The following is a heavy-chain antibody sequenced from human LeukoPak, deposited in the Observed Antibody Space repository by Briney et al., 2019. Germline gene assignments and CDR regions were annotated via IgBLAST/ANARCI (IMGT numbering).Heavy chain of an antibody. CDR3: ARDFDDSSGYAGFDY. CDR1: GGSISSSSYC. Sequence: SETLSLTCTVSGGSISSSSYCWGWIRQPPGKGLESIGSIYYSGSTYYNPSLKSRVTISVDTSKNQFSLKLSSVTAADTAVYYCARDFDDSSGYAGFDYWGQGTLVTVSS. D-gene: IGHD3-22*01. J-gene: IGHJ4*02. V-gene: IGHV4-39*07. CDR2: IYYSGST.